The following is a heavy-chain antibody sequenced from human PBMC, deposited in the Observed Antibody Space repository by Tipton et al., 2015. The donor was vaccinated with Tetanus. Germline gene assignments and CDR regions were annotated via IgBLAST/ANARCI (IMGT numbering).Heavy chain of an antibody. Sequence: LRLSCGVSDGSFNAYYWSWIRQTPGKGLEWIGEVNQGGSTKYNPSFNSRAAISVDTSKTQFSLRVRSVTAADTAVYYCARGRTMSGVVAPFDLWGQGTQVTVSS. V-gene: IGHV4-34*01. D-gene: IGHD3-3*01. J-gene: IGHJ4*02. CDR3: ARGRTMSGVVAPFDL. CDR2: VNQGGST. CDR1: DGSFNAYY.